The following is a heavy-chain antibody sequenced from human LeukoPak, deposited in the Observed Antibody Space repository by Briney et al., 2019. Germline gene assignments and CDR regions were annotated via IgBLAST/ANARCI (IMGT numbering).Heavy chain of an antibody. CDR2: ISGGAIST. CDR3: AKEIPVGATLGALDY. CDR1: GFTFNSYA. V-gene: IGHV3-23*01. D-gene: IGHD1-26*01. J-gene: IGHJ4*02. Sequence: GGSLRLSCAASGFTFNSYAMSWVRQAPGKGLEWVSTISGGAISTYYADSVKGRLTISRDNSKNTLYLQMNSLRAEDTAVYYCAKEIPVGATLGALDYWGQGTLVTVSS.